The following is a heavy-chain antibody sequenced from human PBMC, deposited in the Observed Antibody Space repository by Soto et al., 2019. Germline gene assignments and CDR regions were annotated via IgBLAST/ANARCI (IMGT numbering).Heavy chain of an antibody. CDR3: TEDILTGGADV. Sequence: GGALRVSCESSAFSSHHHAIHWVRQGPGKGLEWVSGIHWNNGATGYADSVKGRFTIFKDNVKNSVYLQMNSLRTDDTAFYYCTEDILTGGADVWGQGATVTVSS. D-gene: IGHD3-16*01. V-gene: IGHV3-9*02. J-gene: IGHJ6*01. CDR2: IHWNNGAT. CDR1: AFSSHHHA.